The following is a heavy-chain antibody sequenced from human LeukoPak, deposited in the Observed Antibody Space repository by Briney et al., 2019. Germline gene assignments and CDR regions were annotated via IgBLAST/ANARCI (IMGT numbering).Heavy chain of an antibody. J-gene: IGHJ6*02. CDR3: ARDNHTYYDFWSGYSSNYGMDV. V-gene: IGHV3-7*01. CDR2: IKQDGSEK. Sequence: GGSLRLSCAASGFTFSSYWMSWVRQAPGEGLEWVANIKQDGSEKYYVDSVKGRFTISRDNAKNSLYLQMNSLRAEDTAVYYCARDNHTYYDFWSGYSSNYGMDVWGQGTTVTVSS. D-gene: IGHD3-3*01. CDR1: GFTFSSYW.